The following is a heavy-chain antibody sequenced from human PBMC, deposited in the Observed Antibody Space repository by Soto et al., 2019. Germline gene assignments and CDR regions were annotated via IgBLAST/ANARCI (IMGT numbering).Heavy chain of an antibody. D-gene: IGHD2-15*01. V-gene: IGHV4-59*01. J-gene: IGHJ6*04. CDR2: IYYSGST. CDR3: ARALLGYCSGGSCYGRGAYYYYGMDV. CDR1: GGSISSYY. Sequence: SETLSLTCTVSGGSISSYYWSWIRQPPGKGLEWIGYIYYSGSTNYNPSLKSLVTISVDTSKNQFSLKLSSVTAADTAVYYCARALLGYCSGGSCYGRGAYYYYGMDVWGKGTTVTVSS.